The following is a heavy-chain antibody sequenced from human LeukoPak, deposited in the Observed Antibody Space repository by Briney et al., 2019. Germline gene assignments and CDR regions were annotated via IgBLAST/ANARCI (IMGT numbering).Heavy chain of an antibody. CDR1: GGSISSSNW. J-gene: IGHJ4*02. Sequence: SETLSLTCAVSGGSISSSNWWSWVRQPPGKGLEWIGEIYHSGSTNYNPSLKSRVTISVDKSKNQFSLKLSSVTAADTAVYYCARAHCSSTSCYVLYDYWGQGTLVTVSS. CDR3: ARAHCSSTSCYVLYDY. D-gene: IGHD2-2*01. CDR2: IYHSGST. V-gene: IGHV4-4*02.